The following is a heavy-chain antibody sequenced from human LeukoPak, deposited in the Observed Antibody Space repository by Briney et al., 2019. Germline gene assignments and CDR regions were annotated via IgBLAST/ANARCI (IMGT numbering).Heavy chain of an antibody. CDR3: VRRGYSGYDHFDY. CDR2: ISSSGSTI. J-gene: IGHJ4*02. D-gene: IGHD5-12*01. V-gene: IGHV3-48*03. CDR1: GFTFSSYE. Sequence: GGSLRLSCAASGFTFSSYEMNWVRQAPGKGLEWVSYISSSGSTIYYADSVKGRFTISRDNAKNSLYLQMNSLRAEDTAVYYCVRRGYSGYDHFDYWGQGTLVTVSS.